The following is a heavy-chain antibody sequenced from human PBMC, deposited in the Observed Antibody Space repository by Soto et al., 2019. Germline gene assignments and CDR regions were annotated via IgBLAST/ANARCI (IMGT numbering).Heavy chain of an antibody. J-gene: IGHJ5*02. CDR2: IHYNGNT. CDR3: GREGNLRRGMHPLPS. CDR1: GDSISSYS. V-gene: IGHV4-59*01. Sequence: QVQLQVSGPGLVKPSETLSLTCTVSGDSISSYSWSWIRQPPGKGLEWIGNIHYNGNTKYSPSLKSGVTMSLDPLKDPFSRRGISVTIADTAVSFGGREGNLRRGMHPLPSWGQGALLALSP.